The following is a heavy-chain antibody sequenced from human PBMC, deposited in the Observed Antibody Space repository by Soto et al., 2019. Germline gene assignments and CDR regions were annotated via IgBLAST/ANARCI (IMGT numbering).Heavy chain of an antibody. V-gene: IGHV3-21*01. CDR2: ISSSSSYI. D-gene: IGHD1-1*01. Sequence: PGGSLRLSCAASGFTFSSYSMNWVRQAPGKGLEWVSSISSSSSYIYYADSVKGRFTISRDNAKNSLYLQMNSLRAEDTAVYYCARWNRGTGTWDYYYYGMDVWGQGTTVTVSS. CDR1: GFTFSSYS. J-gene: IGHJ6*02. CDR3: ARWNRGTGTWDYYYYGMDV.